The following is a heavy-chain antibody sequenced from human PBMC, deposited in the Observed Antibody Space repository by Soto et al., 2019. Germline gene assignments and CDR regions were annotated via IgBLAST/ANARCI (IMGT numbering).Heavy chain of an antibody. V-gene: IGHV3-30-3*01. D-gene: IGHD3-3*01. CDR3: ASDLSDFWSGYLYYYYVIDV. Sequence: LRLSCAASGFTCSSYAMHWVRQAPGKGLEWVAVISYDGSNKYYADSVKGRFTISRDNSKNTLYLQMNSLRAEDTAVYYCASDLSDFWSGYLYYYYVIDVWGQGTPVTVSS. J-gene: IGHJ6*01. CDR2: ISYDGSNK. CDR1: GFTCSSYA.